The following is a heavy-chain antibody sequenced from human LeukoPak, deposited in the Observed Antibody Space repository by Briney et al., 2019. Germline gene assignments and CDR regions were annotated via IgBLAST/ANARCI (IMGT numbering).Heavy chain of an antibody. CDR1: GYTFTSYG. CDR3: ARVPFLEWSH. D-gene: IGHD3-3*01. J-gene: IGHJ4*02. CDR2: INPNSGGT. V-gene: IGHV1-2*02. Sequence: ASVKVSCKASGYTFTSYGISWVRQAPGQGLEWMGWINPNSGGTNYAQKFQGRVTMTRDTSISTAYMELSRLRSDDTAVYYCARVPFLEWSHWGQGTLVTVSS.